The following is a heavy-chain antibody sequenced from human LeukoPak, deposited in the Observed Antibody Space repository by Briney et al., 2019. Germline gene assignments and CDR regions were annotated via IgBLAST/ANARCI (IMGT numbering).Heavy chain of an antibody. Sequence: ASVKVSRKTSGYTFTYMHWVRQAPGQGLEWMGWINPNSGDTDYAQNFQGRVTMTRDTSISTAYMELSRLRSDDTAVYYCAPVRGGDYFDYWGQGTLVTVSS. V-gene: IGHV1-2*02. J-gene: IGHJ4*02. CDR1: GYTFTY. CDR2: INPNSGDT. D-gene: IGHD2-2*01. CDR3: APVRGGDYFDY.